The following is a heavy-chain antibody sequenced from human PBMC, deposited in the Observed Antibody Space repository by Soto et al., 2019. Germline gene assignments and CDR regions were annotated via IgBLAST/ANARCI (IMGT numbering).Heavy chain of an antibody. J-gene: IGHJ6*02. CDR1: GFAFSSYA. CDR3: GRDRGAYSYGTYYYYGMDV. V-gene: IGHV3-33*01. Sequence: QVQLVESGGGVVQPGRSLRLSCVASGFAFSSYAIHWVRQAPGKGLEWVAIIWYDGSNKYYADSVKGRFTISRDNSKNTLDLQMNSLRAEDTAVYYCGRDRGAYSYGTYYYYGMDVWGQGTTVTV. CDR2: IWYDGSNK. D-gene: IGHD5-18*01.